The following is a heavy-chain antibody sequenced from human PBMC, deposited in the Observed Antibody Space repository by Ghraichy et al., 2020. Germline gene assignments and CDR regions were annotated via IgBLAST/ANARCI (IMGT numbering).Heavy chain of an antibody. Sequence: SETLSLTCTVSGGSMSNDCCQWIRQSPRKGLEWIGYIYYNGSTHYSPYLKSRVTISMDTYKNQCSLMLTFVTAAGSAVYFCAVRLTARYFYAGMDVWVQGTTVVVCS. D-gene: IGHD3-3*01. J-gene: IGHJ6*01. CDR3: AVRLTARYFYAGMDV. V-gene: IGHV4-59*03. CDR2: IYYNGST. CDR1: GGSMSNDC.